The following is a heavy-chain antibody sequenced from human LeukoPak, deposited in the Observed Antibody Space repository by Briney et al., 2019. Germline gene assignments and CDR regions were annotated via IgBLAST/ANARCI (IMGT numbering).Heavy chain of an antibody. Sequence: PGGSLRLSCSGSGFTFSCYAMHWVRQAPGKGLEYVSAMSSNGGSTYYAGSVKGRFTISRDNSKNMLYLQMSSLRAEDTAVYYCANEPAAHTVTPRVALRYWGQGTLVTVSS. J-gene: IGHJ4*02. D-gene: IGHD4-17*01. CDR3: ANEPAAHTVTPRVALRY. V-gene: IGHV3-64D*06. CDR1: GFTFSCYA. CDR2: MSSNGGST.